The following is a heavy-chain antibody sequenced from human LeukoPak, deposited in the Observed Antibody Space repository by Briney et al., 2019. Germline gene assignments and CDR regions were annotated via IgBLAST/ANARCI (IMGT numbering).Heavy chain of an antibody. Sequence: SETLSLTCSVSGDSVSRSDSYWDWIRQPPGKGLEWIGTIYYSGRTYYSPSLKSRVTMSVDPSNNQFSLKLSSVTAADTAVYYCARDYSSGYYPNWFDPWGQGTLVTVSS. J-gene: IGHJ5*02. V-gene: IGHV4-39*07. CDR3: ARDYSSGYYPNWFDP. CDR1: GDSVSRSDSY. D-gene: IGHD3-22*01. CDR2: IYYSGRT.